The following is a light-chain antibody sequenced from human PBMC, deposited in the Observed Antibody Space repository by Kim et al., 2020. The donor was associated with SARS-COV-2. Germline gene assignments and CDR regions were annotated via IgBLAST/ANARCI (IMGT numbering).Light chain of an antibody. V-gene: IGKV3-20*01. CDR2: GAS. CDR3: QQYGSSPR. Sequence: SLSPGERATLSGRASQSVTNNYLAWYQQKPGQTPRLLIYGASSRATGIPDRFSGSGSGTDFTLTISRLEPEDFAVYYCQQYGSSPRFGGGTKVDIK. J-gene: IGKJ4*01. CDR1: QSVTNNY.